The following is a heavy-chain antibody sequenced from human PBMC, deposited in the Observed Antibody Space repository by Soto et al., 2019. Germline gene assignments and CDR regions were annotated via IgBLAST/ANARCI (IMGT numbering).Heavy chain of an antibody. CDR3: ATGAPLTIFGLVII. V-gene: IGHV1-24*01. CDR1: GYTLTELS. J-gene: IGHJ4*02. Sequence: GASVKVSCKVSGYTLTELSMHWVRQAPGKGLEWMGGFDPEDGETIYAQKFLGRVTMTEDTSTDTAYMELSSLRSEDTAVYYCATGAPLTIFGLVIIWGQGTLVTVSS. D-gene: IGHD3-3*01. CDR2: FDPEDGET.